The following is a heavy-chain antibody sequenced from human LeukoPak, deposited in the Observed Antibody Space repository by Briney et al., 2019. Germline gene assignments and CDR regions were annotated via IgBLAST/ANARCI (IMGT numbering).Heavy chain of an antibody. Sequence: SETLSLTCSVSGGSIRGYYWNWIRQPPGKGLEWIGYIYYSGSTNYNPSLKSRVTISVDKSKRQFSLNLTSLTAADTAVYYCARGGDYCNSFEPWGQGTLVTVSS. CDR1: GGSIRGYY. CDR2: IYYSGST. CDR3: ARGGDYCNSFEP. V-gene: IGHV4-59*01. D-gene: IGHD4-17*01. J-gene: IGHJ5*02.